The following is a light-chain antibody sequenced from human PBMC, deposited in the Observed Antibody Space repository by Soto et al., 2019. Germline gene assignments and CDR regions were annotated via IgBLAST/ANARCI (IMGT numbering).Light chain of an antibody. V-gene: IGKV1-33*01. CDR1: QNINNY. CDR3: QQYDTWPPT. CDR2: DAS. Sequence: DIQMTQSPSSLSASVGDRLTITCEASQNINNYLNWYQQKPGRAPKLLIYDASNLEAGVPSRFRGSGSGTDFTFAISRLQPEDFATYYCQQYDTWPPTFGQGTRLEIK. J-gene: IGKJ5*01.